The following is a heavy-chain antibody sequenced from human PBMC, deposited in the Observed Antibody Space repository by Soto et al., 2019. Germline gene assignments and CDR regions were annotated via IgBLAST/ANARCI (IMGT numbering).Heavy chain of an antibody. J-gene: IGHJ4*02. Sequence: GGSLRLSCAASGFTFRTSDMHWVRQAPGRGLEWVSLMSYDGDYKKYADPVKGRFTVSRDNDKNTLELQMSSLRPEDTAVYYCATDQVNPICGGECYSVAFEHWGLGTLVTVSS. CDR1: GFTFRTSD. CDR3: ATDQVNPICGGECYSVAFEH. D-gene: IGHD2-21*01. CDR2: MSYDGDYK. V-gene: IGHV3-30-3*01.